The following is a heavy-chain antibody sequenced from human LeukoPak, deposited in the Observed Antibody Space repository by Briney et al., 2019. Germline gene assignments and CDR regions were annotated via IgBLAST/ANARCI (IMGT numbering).Heavy chain of an antibody. CDR1: GYTFINYG. J-gene: IGHJ4*02. CDR3: ARDLDQYNGRFGGFGHDF. CDR2: ISAYNGNT. V-gene: IGHV1-18*01. D-gene: IGHD3-10*01. Sequence: ASVKVSCKASGYTFINYGINWVRQAPGQGLDWMGWISAYNGNTNYAQSLQGRVTMTTDTSTSTVYMEMRSLTSDDTAVYYCARDLDQYNGRFGGFGHDFWGQGTLVTVSS.